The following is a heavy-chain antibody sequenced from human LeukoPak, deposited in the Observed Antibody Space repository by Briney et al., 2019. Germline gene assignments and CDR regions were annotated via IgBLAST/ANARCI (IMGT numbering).Heavy chain of an antibody. CDR2: IRYDGSNK. CDR3: ARAYKMATIDAFDI. Sequence: GGSLRLSCAASGFTFSSYGMHWVRQAPGKGLEWVAFIRYDGSNKYYADSVKGRFTISRENSKNTLYLQMNSLRAEDTAVYYCARAYKMATIDAFDIWGQGTMVTVSS. CDR1: GFTFSSYG. J-gene: IGHJ3*02. D-gene: IGHD5-24*01. V-gene: IGHV3-30*02.